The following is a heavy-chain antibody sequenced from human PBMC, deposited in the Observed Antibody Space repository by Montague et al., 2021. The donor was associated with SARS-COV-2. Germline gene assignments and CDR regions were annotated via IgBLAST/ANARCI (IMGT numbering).Heavy chain of an antibody. V-gene: IGHV4-59*01. D-gene: IGHD5-24*01. CDR3: AREDRWNWFDP. CDR2: IYYSGST. Sequence: SETLSLTCTVSGGSISSYYWSWIRQPPGKGLEWTGYIYYSGSTNYNPSLKSRVTISVDTSKNQFSLKLISVTAADTAVYFCAREDRWNWFDPWGQGVLVTVSS. J-gene: IGHJ5*02. CDR1: GGSISSYY.